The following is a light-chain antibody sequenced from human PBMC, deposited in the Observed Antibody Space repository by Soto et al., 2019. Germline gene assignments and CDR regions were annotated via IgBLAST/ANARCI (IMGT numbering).Light chain of an antibody. V-gene: IGLV3-21*02. CDR2: DDS. J-gene: IGLJ1*01. Sequence: SYELTQPPSVSVAPGQTARITCGGNNIGTKSVHWYQQKPGQAPVLVVYDDSGRPSGIPERFSGSNSGNTATLTISRVEAGDETEYYCQVWESSSDTYVFGPGTRSPS. CDR3: QVWESSSDTYV. CDR1: NIGTKS.